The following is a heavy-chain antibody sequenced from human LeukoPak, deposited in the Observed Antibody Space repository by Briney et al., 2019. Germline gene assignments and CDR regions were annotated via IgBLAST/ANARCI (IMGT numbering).Heavy chain of an antibody. V-gene: IGHV3-30*02. CDR1: GFTFSSYA. CDR2: IRYDGSNK. Sequence: PGGSLRLSCAASGFTFSSYAMHWVRQAPGKGLEWVAFIRYDGSNKYYADSVKGRFTISRDNSKNTLYLQMNSLIPEDTAVYYCARAVPSRQAIDYWGQGTLVTVSS. CDR3: ARAVPSRQAIDY. J-gene: IGHJ4*01.